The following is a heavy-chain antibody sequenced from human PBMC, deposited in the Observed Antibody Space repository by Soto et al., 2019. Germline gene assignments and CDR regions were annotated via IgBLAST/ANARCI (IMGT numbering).Heavy chain of an antibody. V-gene: IGHV1-18*01. J-gene: IGHJ4*02. CDR1: GYTFTSYG. D-gene: IGHD5-12*01. CDR2: ISAYNGNT. Sequence: QVQLVQSGAEVKKPGASVKVSCKASGYTFTSYGISWVRQAPGQGLEWMGWISAYNGNTNYAQKLQGRVTMTTDTPTSTAYMELRSLGSDDTAVYYCAREAWLQHLRYYFDYWCQETLVSVSS. CDR3: AREAWLQHLRYYFDY.